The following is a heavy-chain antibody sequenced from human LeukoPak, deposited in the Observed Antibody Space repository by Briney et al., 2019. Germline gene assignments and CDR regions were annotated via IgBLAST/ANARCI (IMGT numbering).Heavy chain of an antibody. CDR1: GVSISSSNSY. J-gene: IGHJ4*02. V-gene: IGHV4-39*06. D-gene: IGHD5-24*01. CDR2: IYYSGST. CDR3: ARDPMTATGY. Sequence: SETLSLTCTVSGVSISSSNSYWGWIRQPPGKGLEWIGSIYYSGSTYYNPSLKSRVTISVDTSKNQFPLKLSSVTAADTAVYYCARDPMTATGYWGQGTLVTVSS.